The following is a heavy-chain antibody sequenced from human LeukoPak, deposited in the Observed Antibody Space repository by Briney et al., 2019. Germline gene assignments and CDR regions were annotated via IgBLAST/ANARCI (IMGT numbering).Heavy chain of an antibody. CDR3: ARVDFGSYFDY. D-gene: IGHD3-10*01. CDR2: IYYSGST. CDR1: GGSISSYY. V-gene: IGHV4-59*01. J-gene: IGHJ4*02. Sequence: PSETLSLTCTVSGGSISSYYWSWIRQPPGKGLEWIGYIYYSGSTNYNPSLKSRVTISVDTSKNQFSLKLSSVTAADTAVYYCARVDFGSYFDYWGQGTLVTVSS.